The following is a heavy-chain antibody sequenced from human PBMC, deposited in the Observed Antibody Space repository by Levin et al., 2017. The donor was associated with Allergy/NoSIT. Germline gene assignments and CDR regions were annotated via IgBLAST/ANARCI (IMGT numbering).Heavy chain of an antibody. CDR2: IRPDGGAT. J-gene: IGHJ4*01. CDR1: GFPFSAHW. Sequence: GGSLRLSCAVAGFPFSAHWMHWVRQPPGKGPMWVGWIRPDGGATSYADSVKGRFTISRDNSKNTVYLQMNSLGAEDTALYYCTRAVGNLHIDYWGHGILVTVSS. V-gene: IGHV3-74*01. CDR3: TRAVGNLHIDY. D-gene: IGHD4-23*01.